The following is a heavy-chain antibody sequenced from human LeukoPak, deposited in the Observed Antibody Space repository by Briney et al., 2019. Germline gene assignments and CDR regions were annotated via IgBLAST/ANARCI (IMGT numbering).Heavy chain of an antibody. J-gene: IGHJ3*02. V-gene: IGHV4-59*08. Sequence: SETLSLTCTASGGSLNNFYWSWIRQPPGKGLEWLGFIFYSGTTNYNPSLESRVSMSVDTSRNQFSLNLRSLTAADTAVYYCARHPRGDSSNPPDSFDIWGQGTVVTVSS. CDR2: IFYSGTT. CDR1: GGSLNNFY. CDR3: ARHPRGDSSNPPDSFDI. D-gene: IGHD2-21*02.